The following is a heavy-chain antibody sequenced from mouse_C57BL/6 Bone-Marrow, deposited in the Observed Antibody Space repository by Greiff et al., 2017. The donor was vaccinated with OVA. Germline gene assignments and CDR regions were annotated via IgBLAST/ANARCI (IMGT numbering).Heavy chain of an antibody. V-gene: IGHV2-9-1*01. D-gene: IGHD1-1*02. Sequence: VQLMESGPGLVAPSQSLSITCTVSGFSLTSYAISWVRQPPGKGLEWLGVIWTGGGTNYNSALKSRLSISKDNSKRQVFLKMNSLQTDDTARYYCARKLERGDYGHWYFDVWGTGTTVTVSS. CDR1: GFSLTSYA. CDR2: IWTGGGT. J-gene: IGHJ1*03. CDR3: ARKLERGDYGHWYFDV.